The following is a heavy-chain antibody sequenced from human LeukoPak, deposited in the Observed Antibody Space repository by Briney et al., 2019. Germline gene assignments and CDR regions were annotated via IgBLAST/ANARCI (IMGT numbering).Heavy chain of an antibody. CDR2: FYTSGHT. D-gene: IGHD5-18*01. V-gene: IGHV4-61*09. CDR3: AKGVHGYSYGYVPWELYSYMDV. CDR1: GGSINSGSYY. J-gene: IGHJ6*03. Sequence: SETLSLTCTVSGGSINSGSYYWSWIRQPGGKGLEWMGHFYTSGHTSYNPSLKSRVTISVDTSKNQFSLKMNSVTAADTAVYYCAKGVHGYSYGYVPWELYSYMDVWGKGTTVSIS.